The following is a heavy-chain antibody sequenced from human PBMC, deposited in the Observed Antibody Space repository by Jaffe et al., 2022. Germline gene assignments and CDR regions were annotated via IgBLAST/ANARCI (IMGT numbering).Heavy chain of an antibody. CDR3: ARVRRSGPRSIVVVPAGATSSVFDI. CDR2: IYYSGST. Sequence: QVQLQESGPGLVKPSETLSLTCTVSGGSISSYYWSWIRQPPGKGLEWIGYIYYSGSTNYNPSLKSRVTISVDTSKNQFSLKLSSVTAADTAVYYCARVRRSGPRSIVVVPAGATSSVFDIWGQGTMVTVSS. CDR1: GGSISSYY. J-gene: IGHJ3*02. V-gene: IGHV4-59*01. D-gene: IGHD2-2*01.